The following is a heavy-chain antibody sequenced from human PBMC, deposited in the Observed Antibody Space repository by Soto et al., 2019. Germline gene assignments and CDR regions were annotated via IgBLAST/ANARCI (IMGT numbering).Heavy chain of an antibody. Sequence: PVKVYCKGSVGTFSSYAVSWVRQAPGQGLEWMGGIIPIFGTANYAQKFQGRVTITADESTSTAYMELSSLRSEDTAVYYCARDSPGTSSFDYWGQGTLVSV. CDR3: ARDSPGTSSFDY. D-gene: IGHD3-10*01. CDR1: VGTFSSYA. CDR2: IIPIFGTA. J-gene: IGHJ4*02. V-gene: IGHV1-69*01.